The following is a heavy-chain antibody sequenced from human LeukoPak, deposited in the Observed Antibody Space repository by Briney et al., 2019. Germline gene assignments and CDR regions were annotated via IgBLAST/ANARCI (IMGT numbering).Heavy chain of an antibody. CDR1: GYTFTGYY. CDR2: INPNSGGT. Sequence: ASVKVSCKTSGYTFTGYYMHWLRQAPGQGLEWMGRINPNSGGTYYARKFQGRVTMTRDTSISTSYMELTSLKSDDTAVYYCAVGVLHGGGNWFDPWGQGTLVTVSS. V-gene: IGHV1-2*06. D-gene: IGHD3-16*01. J-gene: IGHJ5*02. CDR3: AVGVLHGGGNWFDP.